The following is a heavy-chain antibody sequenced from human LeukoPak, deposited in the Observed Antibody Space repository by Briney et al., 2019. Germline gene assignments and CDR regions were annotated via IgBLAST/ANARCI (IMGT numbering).Heavy chain of an antibody. V-gene: IGHV3-15*01. Sequence: GGSLRLSCAASGFTFSNALMSWVRQAPGKGLEWVGRIKSKTDGGAPEYAAPVKGRFTLSRDDSKNTLSLQMNSLKTEDTAVYYCITYEGVAWSQGTLVTVSS. CDR2: IKSKTDGGAP. J-gene: IGHJ5*02. D-gene: IGHD3-10*01. CDR3: ITYEGVA. CDR1: GFTFSNAL.